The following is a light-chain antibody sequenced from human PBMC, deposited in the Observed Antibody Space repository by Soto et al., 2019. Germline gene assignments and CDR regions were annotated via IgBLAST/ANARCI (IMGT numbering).Light chain of an antibody. Sequence: DIQMTQSPSTLSASIGDRVTITCRASQTITTSLAWYQQKPGNAPKILIYKASTLESGVPSRFGGSGSETEFTLTISSLQPDDFATYYCQQYDSYSVRTFGQGTKVEI. V-gene: IGKV1-5*03. CDR1: QTITTS. CDR2: KAS. J-gene: IGKJ1*01. CDR3: QQYDSYSVRT.